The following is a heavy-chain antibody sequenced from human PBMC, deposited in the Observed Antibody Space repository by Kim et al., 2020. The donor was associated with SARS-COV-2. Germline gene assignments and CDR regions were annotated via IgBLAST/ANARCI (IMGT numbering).Heavy chain of an antibody. CDR3: ARGAYYYGSGSYYQGPFDY. Sequence: GRFTISRDNSKNTLYLQMNSLRAEDTAVYYCARGAYYYGSGSYYQGPFDYWGQGTLVTVSS. J-gene: IGHJ4*02. D-gene: IGHD3-10*01. V-gene: IGHV3-30*07.